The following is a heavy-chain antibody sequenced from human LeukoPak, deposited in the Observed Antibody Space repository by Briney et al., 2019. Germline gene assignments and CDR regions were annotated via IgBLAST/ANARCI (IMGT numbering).Heavy chain of an antibody. CDR3: AGLVGRYSSGLYYYYFDY. J-gene: IGHJ4*02. CDR1: GDSLNSLDL. V-gene: IGHV4-4*02. Sequence: SDTLSLTCTVSGDSLNSLDLWSWVRQPPGEGLDWIGEMHLSGTTHSNPSVKSRVTISMDKSKNQFFLNLSSVTAADTAVYYCAGLVGRYSSGLYYYYFDYWGQGTLVTVSS. CDR2: MHLSGTT. D-gene: IGHD3-22*01.